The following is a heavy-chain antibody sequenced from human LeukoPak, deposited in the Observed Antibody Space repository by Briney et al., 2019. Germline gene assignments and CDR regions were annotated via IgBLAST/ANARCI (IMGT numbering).Heavy chain of an antibody. V-gene: IGHV3-23*01. J-gene: IGHJ6*02. CDR1: GFTFSSYA. Sequence: PGGSLRLSCAASGFTFSSYAMSWVRHAPGTGLELVSAISGSGGSTYYAESVKGRFTISRDNSKNTLYLQMNSLRAEDTAVYYCAKAVSMVRGVIGYYYYGMDVWGQGTTVTVSS. CDR3: AKAVSMVRGVIGYYYYGMDV. D-gene: IGHD3-10*01. CDR2: ISGSGGST.